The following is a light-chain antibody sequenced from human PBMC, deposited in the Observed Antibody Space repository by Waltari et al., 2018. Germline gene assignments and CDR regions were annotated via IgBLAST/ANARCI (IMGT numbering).Light chain of an antibody. V-gene: IGKV3-15*01. CDR1: QGVGTN. CDR2: DAS. J-gene: IGKJ2*01. Sequence: EIVMTQSPATLSVSPGEGVTLSCRASQGVGTNIAWYQQRPGQAPRLLIDDASTRASGVPARFSGSGAEAEFTLIISNLQSEDLALYCCQQYRDWYSFGQGTKLQIK. CDR3: QQYRDWYS.